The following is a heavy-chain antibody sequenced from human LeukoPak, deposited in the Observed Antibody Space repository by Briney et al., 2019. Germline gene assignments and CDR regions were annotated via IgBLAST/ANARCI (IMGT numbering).Heavy chain of an antibody. CDR1: GGSISSYY. J-gene: IGHJ4*02. D-gene: IGHD3-10*01. V-gene: IGHV4-4*07. CDR3: AGAPALLWFGELLSPHTDY. CDR2: IYTSGST. Sequence: TETLSLTCTVSGGSISSYYWSWIRQPAGKGLEWIGRIYTSGSTNYSPSLKSRVTMSVDTSKNQFSLKLSSVTAADTAVYYCAGAPALLWFGELLSPHTDYWGQGTLVTVSS.